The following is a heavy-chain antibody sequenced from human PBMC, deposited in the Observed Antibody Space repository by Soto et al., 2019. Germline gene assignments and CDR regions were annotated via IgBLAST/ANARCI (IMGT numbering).Heavy chain of an antibody. Sequence: QLQLQESGPGLVKPSETLSLTCTVSGGSISSSSYYWGWIRQPPGKGLEWIGSIYYSGSTYYNPSLKSRVTISVDTSKNQFSLKLSSVTAADTAVYYCARNGYDSSSYYYDYWGQGTLVTVSS. CDR1: GGSISSSSYY. CDR2: IYYSGST. J-gene: IGHJ4*02. D-gene: IGHD3-22*01. CDR3: ARNGYDSSSYYYDY. V-gene: IGHV4-39*01.